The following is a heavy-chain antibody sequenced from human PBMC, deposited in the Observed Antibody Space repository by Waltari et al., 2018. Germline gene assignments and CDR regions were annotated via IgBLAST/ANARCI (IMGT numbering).Heavy chain of an antibody. CDR2: IYYSGST. J-gene: IGHJ5*02. V-gene: IGHV4-59*01. CDR3: ARGLVRFLEWSPFDP. CDR1: GGPRSSSY. Sequence: QVQLQESGPGLVKPSATLSLTCTVSGGPRSSSYWTRIRQPPGKGLEWTGYIYYSGSTNYNPSLKSRVTISVDTSKNQFSLKLSSVTAADTAVYYCARGLVRFLEWSPFDPWGQGTLVTVSS. D-gene: IGHD3-3*01.